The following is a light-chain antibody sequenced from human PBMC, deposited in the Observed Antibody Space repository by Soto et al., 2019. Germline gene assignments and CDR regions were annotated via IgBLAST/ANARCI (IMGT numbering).Light chain of an antibody. V-gene: IGLV1-40*01. CDR1: NSNIGAGYD. Sequence: QSVLTQPPSVSGAPGQRVTISCTGSNSNIGAGYDVHWYQQFPGAAPKLLIYANNNRPSGVPDRFSGSKSGSSASLAITGLQAEDEADYYCQSYDSSLSAYVIFGGGTQLTVL. J-gene: IGLJ2*01. CDR3: QSYDSSLSAYVI. CDR2: ANN.